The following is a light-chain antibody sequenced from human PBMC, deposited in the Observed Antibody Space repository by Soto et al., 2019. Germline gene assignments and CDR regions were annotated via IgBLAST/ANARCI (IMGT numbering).Light chain of an antibody. J-gene: IGLJ1*01. CDR2: ANN. Sequence: QSVLTQPPSASGTPGQRVTISCSGSSSSIGSNTVNWYQQLPGTAPKLLIHANNQRPSGVPDRFSGSKSGTSASLAISWLQSEEADYYCAAWDASLNGYVFGTGTKLTVL. CDR1: SSSIGSNT. CDR3: AAWDASLNGYV. V-gene: IGLV1-44*01.